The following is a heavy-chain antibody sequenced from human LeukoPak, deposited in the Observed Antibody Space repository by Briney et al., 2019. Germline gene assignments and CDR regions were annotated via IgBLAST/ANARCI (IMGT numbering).Heavy chain of an antibody. CDR1: GYTFTSYD. J-gene: IGHJ6*02. CDR2: INPNSGNT. CDR3: ARGEWFGDDYYYYGMGV. D-gene: IGHD3-10*01. Sequence: GASVKVSCKASGYTFTSYDINWVRQATGQGLEWMGWINPNSGNTGYAQKFQGRVTMTRNTSISTAYMELSSLRSEDTAVYYCARGEWFGDDYYYYGMGVWGQGTTVTVSS. V-gene: IGHV1-8*01.